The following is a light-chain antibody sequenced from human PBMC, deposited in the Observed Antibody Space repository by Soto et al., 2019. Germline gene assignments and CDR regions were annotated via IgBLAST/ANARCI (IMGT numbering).Light chain of an antibody. CDR2: YAY. CDR1: QSVTGNF. J-gene: IGKJ1*01. Sequence: IVLTQSPGTLSLSPGETATLSCRADQSVTGNFLAWYQQKPGQAPRLLISYAYNRATGIPDRFSGSGSGTDFTLTTSRLDNEDFAMYYCQQYAASSWTFGQGTKVE. CDR3: QQYAASSWT. V-gene: IGKV3-20*01.